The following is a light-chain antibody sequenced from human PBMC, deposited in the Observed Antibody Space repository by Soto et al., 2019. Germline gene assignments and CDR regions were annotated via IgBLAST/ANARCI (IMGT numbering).Light chain of an antibody. J-gene: IGLJ1*01. CDR1: SSDVGGYNY. CDR3: CSYAGSYIYV. CDR2: DVS. V-gene: IGLV2-11*01. Sequence: QSVLTQPRSVSGSPGQSVTISCTGTSSDVGGYNYVSWYQQRPGKAPKLMIYDVSKRPSGVPDRFSGSKSGNTASLTISGLQAEDEADYYCCSYAGSYIYVFGPGTKLTVL.